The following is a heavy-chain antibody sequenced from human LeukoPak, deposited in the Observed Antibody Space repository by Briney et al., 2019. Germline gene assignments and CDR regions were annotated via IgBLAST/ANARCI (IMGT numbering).Heavy chain of an antibody. Sequence: PSETLSLTCTVSGGSISSYYWSWIRQPPGKELEWIGYIYYSGSTNYNPSLKSRVTISVDTSKNQFSLKLSSVTAADTAVYYCARAQAYYDFWSGYSGCNYGMDVWGQGTTVTVSS. CDR3: ARAQAYYDFWSGYSGCNYGMDV. D-gene: IGHD3-3*01. J-gene: IGHJ6*02. V-gene: IGHV4-59*01. CDR2: IYYSGST. CDR1: GGSISSYY.